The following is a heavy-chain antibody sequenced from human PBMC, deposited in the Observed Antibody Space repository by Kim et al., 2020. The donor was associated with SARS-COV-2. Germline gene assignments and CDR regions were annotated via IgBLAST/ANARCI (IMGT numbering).Heavy chain of an antibody. CDR1: GGSISSGGYY. D-gene: IGHD2-2*01. CDR2: IYYSGST. V-gene: IGHV4-31*03. J-gene: IGHJ4*02. Sequence: SETLSLTCTVSGGSISSGGYYWSWIRQHPGKGLEWIGYIYYSGSTYYNPSLKSRVTISVDTSKNQFSLKLSSVTAADTAVYYCARGLCSSTSCYAPYFDYWGQGTLVTVSS. CDR3: ARGLCSSTSCYAPYFDY.